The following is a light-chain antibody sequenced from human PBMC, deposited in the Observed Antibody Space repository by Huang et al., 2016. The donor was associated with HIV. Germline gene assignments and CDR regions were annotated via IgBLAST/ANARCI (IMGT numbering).Light chain of an antibody. CDR2: KAS. CDR1: QPISNW. CDR3: HHYNSYSGA. V-gene: IGKV1-5*03. Sequence: DIQMTQSASTLSASVGDRVTITCRASQPISNWLAWYQQKPGKAPNLLIYKASTLESRVPSRFSGSGSGTEVPLTISSLQHDDYATYYCHHYNSYSGAFGQGTKVEIK. J-gene: IGKJ1*01.